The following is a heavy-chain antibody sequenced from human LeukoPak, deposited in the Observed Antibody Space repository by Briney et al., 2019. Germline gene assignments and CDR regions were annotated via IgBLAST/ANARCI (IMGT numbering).Heavy chain of an antibody. CDR3: ARRLGPRGYFDH. D-gene: IGHD6-19*01. V-gene: IGHV5-51*01. Sequence: NLGESLKISCKGSGYSFTSYWIGWVRQMPGKGLEWMGIIYPGDSDTRYSPSFQGQVTISADKSINTAYLQWSDLKASDTAMYYCARRLGPRGYFDHWGQGTLVTVSS. J-gene: IGHJ4*02. CDR1: GYSFTSYW. CDR2: IYPGDSDT.